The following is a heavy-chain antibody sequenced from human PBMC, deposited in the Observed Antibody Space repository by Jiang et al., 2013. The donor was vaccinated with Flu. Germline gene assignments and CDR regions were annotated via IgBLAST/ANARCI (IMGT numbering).Heavy chain of an antibody. CDR1: GDTFKTYA. V-gene: IGHV1-69*01. CDR3: AREAVQGGSGPYFDY. J-gene: IGHJ4*02. Sequence: GAEVKKPGSSLKVSCKASGDTFKTYAISWVRQAPGQGLEWMGDIVPIFGTANLAQKFQGRLTITADESTTTAFLELSSLRSDDTGVHYCAREAVQGGSGPYFDYWGQGTLVTVSS. CDR2: IVPIFGTA. D-gene: IGHD3-16*01.